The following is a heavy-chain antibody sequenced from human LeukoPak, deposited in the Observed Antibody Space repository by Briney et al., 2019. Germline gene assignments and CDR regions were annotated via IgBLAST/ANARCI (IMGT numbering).Heavy chain of an antibody. Sequence: GESLKISCKGSGYKFTNYWIAWVRQMPGQGLEWLGIIYPRDSDTRYSPSFQGQVTISVDTSIDTAYLQWSSVRASDTAMYYCARRSYGYSQPDYWGQGTLVTVSS. V-gene: IGHV5-51*01. CDR1: GYKFTNYW. CDR2: IYPRDSDT. D-gene: IGHD5-18*01. J-gene: IGHJ4*02. CDR3: ARRSYGYSQPDY.